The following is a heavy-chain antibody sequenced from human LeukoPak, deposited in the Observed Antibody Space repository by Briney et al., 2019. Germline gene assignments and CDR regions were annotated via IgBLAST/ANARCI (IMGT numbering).Heavy chain of an antibody. J-gene: IGHJ4*02. V-gene: IGHV3-23*01. CDR2: ISGSGGST. CDR1: GFTFSSYV. CDR3: AGSSSWYRQGDY. Sequence: GGSLRLSCVASGFTFSSYVMSWVRQAPGKGLECVSAISGSGGSTYYADSVKGRFTISRDNSKNTLYVQMNSLRAEDTAVYYCAGSSSWYRQGDYWGQGTLVTVSS. D-gene: IGHD6-13*01.